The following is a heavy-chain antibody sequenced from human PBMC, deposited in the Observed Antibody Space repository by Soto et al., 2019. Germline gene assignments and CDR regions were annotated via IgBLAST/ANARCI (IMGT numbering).Heavy chain of an antibody. Sequence: PGLSLRLSCTTSGFTFGSYTMNWVRQAPGRGLEWLSSISNSGDYIYYPDSLKGRFTISRDNAKNSLYLHMHSLRVDDTAVYYCVRDSYAEAASGYFHHSGQGALITV. CDR2: ISNSGDYI. D-gene: IGHD6-19*01. V-gene: IGHV3-21*01. J-gene: IGHJ1*01. CDR1: GFTFGSYT. CDR3: VRDSYAEAASGYFHH.